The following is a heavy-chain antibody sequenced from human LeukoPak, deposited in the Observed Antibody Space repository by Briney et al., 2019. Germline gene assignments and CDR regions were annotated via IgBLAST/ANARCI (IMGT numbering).Heavy chain of an antibody. CDR2: IIPIFGTA. D-gene: IGHD3-10*01. CDR1: GGTFSSYA. Sequence: GASVKVSCKASGGTFSSYAISWVRQAPGQGLEWMGGIIPIFGTANYAQKFQGRVTITADKSTSTAYMELSSLRSEDTAVYYCASAMVRGVNWFDPWGQGTLVTVSS. J-gene: IGHJ5*02. V-gene: IGHV1-69*06. CDR3: ASAMVRGVNWFDP.